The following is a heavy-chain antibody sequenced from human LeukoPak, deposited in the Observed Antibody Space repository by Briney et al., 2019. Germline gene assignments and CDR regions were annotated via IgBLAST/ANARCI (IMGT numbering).Heavy chain of an antibody. CDR1: GFTFSSYG. CDR3: ARGGYYDSSGYYPLDY. Sequence: GGSLRLSCAASGFTFSSYGMHWVRQAPGKGLEWVAVISYDGSNKYYADSVKGRFTISRDNSKNTLYPQMNSLRAEDTAVYYCARGGYYDSSGYYPLDYWGQGTLVTVSS. D-gene: IGHD3-22*01. CDR2: ISYDGSNK. J-gene: IGHJ4*02. V-gene: IGHV3-30*03.